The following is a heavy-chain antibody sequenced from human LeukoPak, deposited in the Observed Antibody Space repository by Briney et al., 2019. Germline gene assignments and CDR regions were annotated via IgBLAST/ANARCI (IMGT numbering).Heavy chain of an antibody. CDR1: GGSISSGGYY. CDR2: IYHSGST. D-gene: IGHD2-2*01. CDR3: ARAGSYQLPEWWFDP. Sequence: SQTLSLTCTVSGGSISSGGYYWSWIRQPPGKGLEWIGYIYHSGSTNYNPSLKSRVTMSVDTSKNQFSLKLSSVTAADTAVYYCARAGSYQLPEWWFDPWGQGTLVTVSS. J-gene: IGHJ5*02. V-gene: IGHV4-30-2*01.